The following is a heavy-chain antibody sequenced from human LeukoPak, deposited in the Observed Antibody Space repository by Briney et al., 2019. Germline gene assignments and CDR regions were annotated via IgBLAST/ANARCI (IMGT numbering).Heavy chain of an antibody. V-gene: IGHV3-49*04. Sequence: PGGSLRLSCAASGFTVGRNYMRWVRQAPGKGLEWVGFITSKAYGGTTEYAASVKGKFTISRDDSKSIAYLQMNSLRTEDTAVYYCTRDMIYTFHYWGQGTLVTVSS. J-gene: IGHJ4*02. CDR3: TRDMIYTFHY. CDR1: GFTVGRNY. CDR2: ITSKAYGGTT. D-gene: IGHD3/OR15-3a*01.